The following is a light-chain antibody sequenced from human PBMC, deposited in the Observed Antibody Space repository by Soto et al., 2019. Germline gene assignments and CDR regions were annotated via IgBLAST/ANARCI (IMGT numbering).Light chain of an antibody. CDR2: EVT. J-gene: IGLJ1*01. V-gene: IGLV2-14*01. CDR1: SSDVGGYKY. CDR3: ASYAARSTLGV. Sequence: QSVLTQPASVSGSPGQSITISCTGTSSDVGGYKYVSWYQHHPGKAPKLIIFEVTNRPSGVSNRFSGSKSGNTASLTISGLQAEDEADYYCASYAARSTLGVFGTGTKVTV.